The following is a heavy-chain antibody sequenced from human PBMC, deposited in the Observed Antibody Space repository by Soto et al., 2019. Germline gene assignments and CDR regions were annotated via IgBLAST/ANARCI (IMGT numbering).Heavy chain of an antibody. V-gene: IGHV3-9*01. CDR1: GFTFDDYA. CDR2: ISWNSGSI. J-gene: IGHJ4*02. CDR3: AKGPPFYGSGSYRKEYYFDY. D-gene: IGHD3-10*01. Sequence: PGGSLRLSCAASGFTFDDYAMHWVRQAPGKGLEWVSGISWNSGSIGYADSVKGRFTISRDNAKNSLYLQMNSLRAEDTALYYCAKGPPFYGSGSYRKEYYFDYWGQGTLGTVSS.